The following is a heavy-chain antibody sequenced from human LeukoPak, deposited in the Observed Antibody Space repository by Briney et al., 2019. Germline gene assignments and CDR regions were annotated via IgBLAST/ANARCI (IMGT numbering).Heavy chain of an antibody. CDR1: GFTSTTYG. Sequence: GRSLRLSCAASGFTSTTYGMHWVRQAPGKGLEWVATISYDGSSEYFADSVKGRFTISRDNSKNTMSLQMNSLRPDDTAVYYCAKSFHDFSYYFFGMDVWGHGTTVTVSS. V-gene: IGHV3-30*18. CDR2: ISYDGSSE. D-gene: IGHD3-3*01. J-gene: IGHJ6*02. CDR3: AKSFHDFSYYFFGMDV.